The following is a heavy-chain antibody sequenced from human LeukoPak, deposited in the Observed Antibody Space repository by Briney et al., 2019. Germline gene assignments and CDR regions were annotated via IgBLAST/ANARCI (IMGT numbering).Heavy chain of an antibody. V-gene: IGHV3-30*03. CDR2: ISYDGSNK. J-gene: IGHJ4*02. D-gene: IGHD2-15*01. CDR3: AREWNIVVVVAATPYY. Sequence: GGSLRLSCAASGFTFDDYGMSWVRQAPGKGLEWVAVISYDGSNKYYADSVKGRFTISRDNSKNTLYLQMNSLRAEDTAVYYCAREWNIVVVVAATPYYWGQGTLVTVSS. CDR1: GFTFDDYG.